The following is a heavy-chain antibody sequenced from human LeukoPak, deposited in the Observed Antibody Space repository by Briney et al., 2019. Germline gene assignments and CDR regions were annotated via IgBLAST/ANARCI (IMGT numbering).Heavy chain of an antibody. CDR1: GYTFTSYD. CDR3: AGASWVDYYYGMDV. CDR2: MNPNSGNT. J-gene: IGHJ6*02. V-gene: IGHV1-8*01. Sequence: ASVKVSCKASGYTFTSYDINWVRQATGQVLEWMGWMNPNSGNTGYAQKFQGRVTMTRNTSISTAYMELSSLRSEDTAVYYCAGASWVDYYYGMDVWGQGTTVTVSS. D-gene: IGHD2-15*01.